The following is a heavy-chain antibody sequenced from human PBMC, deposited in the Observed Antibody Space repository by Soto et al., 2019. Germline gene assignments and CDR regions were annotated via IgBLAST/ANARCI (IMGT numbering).Heavy chain of an antibody. J-gene: IGHJ4*02. CDR1: GGTVSGYA. Sequence: SVKVSCKASGGTVSGYAITWVRQAPGKGLEWMGVFIPIFVSAHYAPKFQGRITITADESTSTAYMELSGLTSEDTAIYYCARDVSSDTTGFRGYDLWGQGTQVTVSS. D-gene: IGHD3-10*01. CDR2: FIPIFVSA. CDR3: ARDVSSDTTGFRGYDL. V-gene: IGHV1-69*13.